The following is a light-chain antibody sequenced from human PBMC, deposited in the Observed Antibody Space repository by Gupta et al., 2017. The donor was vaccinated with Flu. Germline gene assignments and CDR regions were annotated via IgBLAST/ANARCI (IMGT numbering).Light chain of an antibody. V-gene: IGLV1-51*02. Sequence: SVLTQPPSVSAAPGQKVTISCSGSSSNIGNNYVYWYQQLPGPAPKLLIYENNKRPSGIPDRFSGSKSGTSATLGITGLQTGDEADYYCGSWDSSLSAEVFGGGTKLTVL. CDR1: SSNIGNNY. CDR3: GSWDSSLSAEV. J-gene: IGLJ2*01. CDR2: ENN.